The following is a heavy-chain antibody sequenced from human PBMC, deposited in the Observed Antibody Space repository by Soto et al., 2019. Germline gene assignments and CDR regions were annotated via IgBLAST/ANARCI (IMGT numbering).Heavy chain of an antibody. J-gene: IGHJ3*01. CDR3: ARGVTYGFDA. Sequence: GGSLRLSCEASGFTFNIYSMNWVRQAPGKGLEWVSYMTSDSKTIHYADSVRGRFTISRDNAENSVYLQMNSLRAEDTAVYYCARGVTYGFDAWGQGTMVTVSS. CDR2: MTSDSKTI. CDR1: GFTFNIYS. D-gene: IGHD2-21*02. V-gene: IGHV3-48*01.